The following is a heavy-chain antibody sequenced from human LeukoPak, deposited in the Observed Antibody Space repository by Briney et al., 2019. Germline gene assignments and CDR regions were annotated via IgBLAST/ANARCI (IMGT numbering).Heavy chain of an antibody. J-gene: IGHJ4*02. CDR1: GYSISSGYY. D-gene: IGHD3-10*01. V-gene: IGHV4-38-2*02. Sequence: SETLSLTCTVSGYSISSGYYWGWIRQPPGKGLDWVGSIYHSGSTYYNPSLKSRVTISVDTSKNQFSLKLSSVTAADAAVYYCARNYGSGSLYFDYWGQGTLVTVSS. CDR2: IYHSGST. CDR3: ARNYGSGSLYFDY.